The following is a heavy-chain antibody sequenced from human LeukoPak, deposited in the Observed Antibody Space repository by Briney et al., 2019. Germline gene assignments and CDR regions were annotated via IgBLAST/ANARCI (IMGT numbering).Heavy chain of an antibody. Sequence: SVKVSCKASGGTFSGYAISWVRQAPGQGLEWMGGIIPIFGTANYAQKFQGRVTITADESTSTAHMELSSLRSEDTAVYYCASSFVGKGVHYCDSSGYCFDYWGQGTLVTVSS. CDR3: ASSFVGKGVHYCDSSGYCFDY. J-gene: IGHJ4*02. CDR2: IIPIFGTA. V-gene: IGHV1-69*13. D-gene: IGHD3-22*01. CDR1: GGTFSGYA.